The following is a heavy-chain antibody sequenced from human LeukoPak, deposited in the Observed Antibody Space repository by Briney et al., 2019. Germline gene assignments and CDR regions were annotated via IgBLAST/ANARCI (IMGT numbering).Heavy chain of an antibody. CDR2: ISGSGGST. J-gene: IGHJ6*03. V-gene: IGHV3-23*01. CDR1: GFTFSSYA. CDR3: ARVPFVGSSWYGNYYYYMDV. Sequence: GGSLRLSCAASGFTFSSYAMSWVRQAPGKGLEWVSAISGSGGSTYYADSVKGRFTISRDNSKNTLYLQMNSLRAEDTAVYYCARVPFVGSSWYGNYYYYMDVWGKGTTVNVSS. D-gene: IGHD6-13*01.